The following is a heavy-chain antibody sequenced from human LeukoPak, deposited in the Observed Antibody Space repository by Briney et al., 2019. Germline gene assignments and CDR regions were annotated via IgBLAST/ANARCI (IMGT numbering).Heavy chain of an antibody. J-gene: IGHJ4*02. CDR2: ISGSGGNT. CDR3: AKFEFGF. V-gene: IGHV3-23*01. Sequence: GGSLSLSCAASRLTFSNYAMNWVRQPPGKGLEWVSTISGSGGNTFYADSMKGRFTISRDKSKNTLYLQMNSLRDEDTAVYYCAKFEFGFWGQGTLVTVSS. CDR1: RLTFSNYA. D-gene: IGHD3-16*01.